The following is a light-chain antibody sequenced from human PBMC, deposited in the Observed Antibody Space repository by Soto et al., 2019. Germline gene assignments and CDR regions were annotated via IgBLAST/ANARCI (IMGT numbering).Light chain of an antibody. CDR2: EVI. V-gene: IGLV2-14*01. CDR3: GSYTTTTTLV. CDR1: SSDVGGYNY. Sequence: QSALTQPASVSGSPGQSITISCTGTSSDVGGYNYVSWYQQQPGNAPKLMIYEVINRPSGVSNRFSGSKSGNTASLTISGLQAEDEADYYCGSYTTTTTLVFGTGTKLTVL. J-gene: IGLJ1*01.